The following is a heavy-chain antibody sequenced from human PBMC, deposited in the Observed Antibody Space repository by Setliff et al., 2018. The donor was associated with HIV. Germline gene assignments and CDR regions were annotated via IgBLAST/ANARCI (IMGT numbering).Heavy chain of an antibody. CDR2: INHRRST. CDR1: GGSFSGYY. CDR3: AHDVVAEWGVSRASPLDY. D-gene: IGHD5-12*01. J-gene: IGHJ4*02. V-gene: IGHV4-34*01. Sequence: KTSETLSLTCAVYGGSFSGYYWNWIRQPPGKGLEWIGEINHRRSTNYKSSLKSRVTISVDTSKNQVVLTMTNMDPVDTAKYYCAHDVVAEWGVSRASPLDYWGQGTLVTVSS.